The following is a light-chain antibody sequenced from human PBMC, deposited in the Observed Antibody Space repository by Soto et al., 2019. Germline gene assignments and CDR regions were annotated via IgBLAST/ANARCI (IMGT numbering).Light chain of an antibody. V-gene: IGKV3-15*01. CDR2: GAY. Sequence: EIVMTQSPATLSVSPGERATLSCRASQSVSSNLAWYQQKPGQAPMLLIYGAYTRATGIPARFSGSGSGTEFTITISSLQSEDFAVYYCQQYNNWPPLTFGGGTKVEIK. J-gene: IGKJ4*01. CDR1: QSVSSN. CDR3: QQYNNWPPLT.